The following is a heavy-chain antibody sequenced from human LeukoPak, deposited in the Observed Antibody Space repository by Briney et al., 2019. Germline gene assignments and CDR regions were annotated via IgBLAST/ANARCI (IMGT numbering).Heavy chain of an antibody. Sequence: SETLSLTCAVYGGSFSGYYWSWIRQPPGKGLEWIREINHSGSTNYNPSLKSRVTISVDTSKNQFSLKLSSVTAADTAVYYCARDGRVWYYYGSGSYYPFDYWGQGTLVTVSS. CDR2: INHSGST. CDR1: GGSFSGYY. CDR3: ARDGRVWYYYGSGSYYPFDY. J-gene: IGHJ4*02. V-gene: IGHV4-34*01. D-gene: IGHD3-10*01.